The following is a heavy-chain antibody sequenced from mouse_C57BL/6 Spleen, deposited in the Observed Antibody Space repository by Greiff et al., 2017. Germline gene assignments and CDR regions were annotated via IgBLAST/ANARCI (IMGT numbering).Heavy chain of an antibody. J-gene: IGHJ3*01. CDR2: IYPGSGNT. CDR1: GYSFTSYY. V-gene: IGHV1-66*01. Sequence: QVQLQQSGPELVKPGASVKISCKASGYSFTSYYIHWVKQRPGQGLEWIGWIYPGSGNTKYNEKFKGKATLTADTSSSTAYMQLSSLTSEDSAVYYCARWGSSAWLAYWGQGTLVTVSA. CDR3: ARWGSSAWLAY. D-gene: IGHD3-2*02.